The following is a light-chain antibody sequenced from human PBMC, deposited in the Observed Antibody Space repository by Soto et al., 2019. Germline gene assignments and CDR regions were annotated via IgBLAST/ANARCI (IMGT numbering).Light chain of an antibody. J-gene: IGLJ2*01. CDR3: SSFTSSTTVL. Sequence: QSALTQPASVSGSPGQSITISCTGTSSDVGGFNYVSWYQQHPGKAPKLIISDVSNRPSGVSNRFSGSKSGNTASLTISGLQAEDEADCYCSSFTSSTTVLFGGGTKLTVL. CDR2: DVS. CDR1: SSDVGGFNY. V-gene: IGLV2-14*01.